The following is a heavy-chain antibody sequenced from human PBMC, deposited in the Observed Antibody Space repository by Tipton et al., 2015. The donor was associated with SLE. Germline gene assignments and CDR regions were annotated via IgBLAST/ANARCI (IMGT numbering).Heavy chain of an antibody. J-gene: IGHJ3*02. D-gene: IGHD1-26*01. V-gene: IGHV4-39*01. CDR1: DGSVSSSSYY. Sequence: TLSLTCTVSDGSVSSSSYYWGWIRQPPGKGLEWIGSIYYSGSTHYSPSLKSRVNIFVDMSKNQVFLKLTSVTAADTAVYFCARRPPLWEDDKGNAFDIWGQGTMVTVSS. CDR2: IYYSGST. CDR3: ARRPPLWEDDKGNAFDI.